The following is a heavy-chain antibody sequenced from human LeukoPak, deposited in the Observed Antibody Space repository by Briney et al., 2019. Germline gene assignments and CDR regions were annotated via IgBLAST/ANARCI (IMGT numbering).Heavy chain of an antibody. V-gene: IGHV4-61*01. Sequence: SETLSLTCTVSGGSVSSGSYYWSWIRQPPGKGLEWIGYIYYSGSTNYNPSLKSRVTISVDTSKNQFSLKLSSVTAADTAVYYCASIAAATVDYWGQGTLVTVSS. J-gene: IGHJ4*02. D-gene: IGHD2-15*01. CDR3: ASIAAATVDY. CDR2: IYYSGST. CDR1: GGSVSSGSYY.